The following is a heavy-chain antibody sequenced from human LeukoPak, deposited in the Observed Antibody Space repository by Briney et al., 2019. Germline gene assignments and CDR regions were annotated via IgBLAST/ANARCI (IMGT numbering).Heavy chain of an antibody. V-gene: IGHV3-43*02. J-gene: IGHJ4*02. D-gene: IGHD3-22*01. CDR1: GLTFEDYA. CDR3: AKDKDSSGFDD. Sequence: GESLKISCAASGLTFEDYAMHWVRQVPGKGLEWVSFISGDGVSTYYTGSVKGRFIISRDNSKNSLYLQMNSLRTEDTAFYYCAKDKDSSGFDDWGQGTLVTVSS. CDR2: ISGDGVST.